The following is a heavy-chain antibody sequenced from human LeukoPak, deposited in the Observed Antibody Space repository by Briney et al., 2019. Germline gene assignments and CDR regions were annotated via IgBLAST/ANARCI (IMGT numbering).Heavy chain of an antibody. Sequence: GGSLRLSCAASGFTFSSYSMNWVRQAPGKGLEWVSSIGDSGAYIYYADSVKGRFTISRDNAKNSLYLQMNSLRAEDTAVYYCASPGLEAVDYWGQGTLVTVSS. V-gene: IGHV3-21*01. CDR3: ASPGLEAVDY. J-gene: IGHJ4*02. CDR1: GFTFSSYS. CDR2: IGDSGAYI.